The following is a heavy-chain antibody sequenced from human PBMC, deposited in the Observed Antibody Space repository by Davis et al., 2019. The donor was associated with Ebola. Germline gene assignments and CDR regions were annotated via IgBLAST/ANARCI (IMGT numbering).Heavy chain of an antibody. CDR2: IDPSDSYT. V-gene: IGHV5-10-1*01. CDR1: GYNFANYW. D-gene: IGHD1-1*01. CDR3: ARQWGGSNWNIFDS. J-gene: IGHJ4*02. Sequence: GESLKISCNISGYNFANYWISWARQMPGKGLEWMGKIDPSDSYTDYSPSSQGHVTISADRSISTAYLQWHSLKASDTALYYCARQWGGSNWNIFDSWGQGTLVTVSP.